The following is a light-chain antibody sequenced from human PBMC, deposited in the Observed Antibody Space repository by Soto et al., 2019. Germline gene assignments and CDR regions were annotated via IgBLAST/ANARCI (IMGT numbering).Light chain of an antibody. CDR2: DGT. V-gene: IGLV2-11*01. Sequence: QSALAQARAVSGSPGQLLTISCTGTSSDVDDYRYVSWYQQYPGKAPKLVIYDGTKRPSGVPDRFSGSNSGNTASLTISGLQAEDEADYYCCSYVATPEIFGTGTKVTVL. CDR3: CSYVATPEI. CDR1: SSDVDDYRY. J-gene: IGLJ1*01.